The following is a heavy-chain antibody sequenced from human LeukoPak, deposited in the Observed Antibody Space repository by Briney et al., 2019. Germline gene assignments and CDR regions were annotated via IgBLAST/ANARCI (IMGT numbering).Heavy chain of an antibody. D-gene: IGHD3-10*01. V-gene: IGHV1-46*03. CDR2: INPSGGST. CDR3: TRNADSGLDY. Sequence: AASVKVSCKASGYTFTSYYMHWVRQAPGQGLEWMGFINPSGGSTSYAQKFQGRVTMTRDTSTSTVYMELSSLRSEDTAMHYCTRNADSGLDYWGQGTLVTVSS. J-gene: IGHJ4*02. CDR1: GYTFTSYY.